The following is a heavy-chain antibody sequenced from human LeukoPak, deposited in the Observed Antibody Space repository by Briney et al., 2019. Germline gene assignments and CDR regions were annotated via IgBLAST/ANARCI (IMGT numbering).Heavy chain of an antibody. J-gene: IGHJ4*02. D-gene: IGHD6-6*01. CDR2: INSDGSST. V-gene: IGHV3-74*01. Sequence: GGSLRLSCAASGFTFSSYSMNWVRQAPGKGLVWVSRINSDGSSTSYADSVRGRFSISRDNAKNTLYLQMNSLRAEDTAVYYCARGLSGYASSLGYWGQGTLVTVSA. CDR3: ARGLSGYASSLGY. CDR1: GFTFSSYS.